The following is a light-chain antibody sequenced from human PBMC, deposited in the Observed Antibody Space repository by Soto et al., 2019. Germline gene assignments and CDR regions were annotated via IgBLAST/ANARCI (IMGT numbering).Light chain of an antibody. CDR1: SRDVGGYNY. CDR3: SSYVNYNTFVI. Sequence: QSALTQPASVSGSPGRSITISCTGTSRDVGGYNYVSWHQQHPGKAPKVIITEVSNRPSGVSNRFSGSKSGNTASLTIPGLQAEDEADYYCSSYVNYNTFVIFGGGTKLTVL. J-gene: IGLJ2*01. CDR2: EVS. V-gene: IGLV2-14*01.